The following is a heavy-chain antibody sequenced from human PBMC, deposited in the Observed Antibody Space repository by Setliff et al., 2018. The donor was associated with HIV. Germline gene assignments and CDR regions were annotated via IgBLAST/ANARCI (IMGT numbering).Heavy chain of an antibody. J-gene: IGHJ3*01. CDR1: GYGYSTFD. V-gene: IGHV3-23*01. CDR2: VSPDGYEK. D-gene: IGHD1-26*01. CDR3: AKPTSGMYPRAFDL. Sequence: GGSLRLSCAAFGYGYSTFDMDWVRQTPGKGMEWVADVSPDGYEKRYVDCAKGRFTVSRDKSKNILFLQRDSLGAEDTGIYYCAKPTSGMYPRAFDLWGRGTVVTVSS.